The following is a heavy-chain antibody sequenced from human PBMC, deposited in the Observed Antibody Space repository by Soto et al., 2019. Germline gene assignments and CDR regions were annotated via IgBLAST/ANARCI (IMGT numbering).Heavy chain of an antibody. CDR1: GGTFSSYA. CDR2: IIPIFGTA. CDR3: ARDPSPTIFGVVIRYNWFDP. J-gene: IGHJ5*02. Sequence: QVQLVQSGAEVKKPGSSVKVSCKASGGTFSSYAISWVRQAPGQGLEWMGGIIPIFGTANYAQKFQGRVTITADESTSTAYMELSSLRSEDTAVYYYARDPSPTIFGVVIRYNWFDPWGQGTLVTVSS. V-gene: IGHV1-69*01. D-gene: IGHD3-3*01.